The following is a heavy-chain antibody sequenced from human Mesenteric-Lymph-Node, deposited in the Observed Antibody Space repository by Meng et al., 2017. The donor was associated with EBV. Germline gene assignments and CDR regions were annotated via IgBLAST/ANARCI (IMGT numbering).Heavy chain of an antibody. D-gene: IGHD3-9*01. J-gene: IGHJ5*02. Sequence: QLQLQQSGPGPVQPSQTLSLTCAISGDNVSNINGGWNWIRQSPSRGLEWLGRTYYRSKWYNDYAVSVKGRITINPDTTKNQVSLQLNSVTPEDTAVYYCAGVGSTISTDWFDTWGQGTLVTVSS. CDR2: TYYRSKWYN. CDR1: GDNVSNINGG. V-gene: IGHV6-1*01. CDR3: AGVGSTISTDWFDT.